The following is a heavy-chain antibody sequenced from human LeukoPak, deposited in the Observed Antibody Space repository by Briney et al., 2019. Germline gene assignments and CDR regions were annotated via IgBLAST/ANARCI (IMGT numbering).Heavy chain of an antibody. CDR3: AANVDIVATILFDP. D-gene: IGHD5-12*01. CDR1: GYTLTELS. J-gene: IGHJ5*02. CDR2: FDPEDGGT. V-gene: IGHV1-24*01. Sequence: GASVKVSCKVSGYTLTELSMHWVRQAPGKGLEWMGGFDPEDGGTIYAQKFQGRVTMTEDTSTDTAYMELSSLRSEDTAVYYCAANVDIVATILFDPWGQGTLVTVSS.